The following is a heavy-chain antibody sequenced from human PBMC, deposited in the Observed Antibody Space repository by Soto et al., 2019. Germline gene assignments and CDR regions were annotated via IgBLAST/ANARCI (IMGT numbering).Heavy chain of an antibody. Sequence: PSETLSLTCNVSGGFIINSNYYWGWIRQPPGKGLEWIGSIYYTGNTYYNPSLKSRVTISVDTSKNQFSLKLDSVTAADTAVYFCERHSIWLLLSDYWGQGSLVT. D-gene: IGHD3-22*01. J-gene: IGHJ4*02. CDR1: GGFIINSNYY. CDR3: ERHSIWLLLSDY. V-gene: IGHV4-39*01. CDR2: IYYTGNT.